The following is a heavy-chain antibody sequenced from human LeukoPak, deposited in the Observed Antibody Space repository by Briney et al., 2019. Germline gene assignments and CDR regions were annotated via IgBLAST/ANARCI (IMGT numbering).Heavy chain of an antibody. Sequence: GGSLRLSCAASGFTFSSYEMNWVRQAPGKGLEWVSSISSSGSYIYYADSVKGRFTISRDNAKNSLYLQMNSLRAEDTAVYYCARGHGRSSSWNPPNFEYWGQGSLVTVSS. CDR3: ARGHGRSSSWNPPNFEY. CDR1: GFTFSSYE. D-gene: IGHD6-13*01. J-gene: IGHJ4*02. V-gene: IGHV3-21*01. CDR2: ISSSGSYI.